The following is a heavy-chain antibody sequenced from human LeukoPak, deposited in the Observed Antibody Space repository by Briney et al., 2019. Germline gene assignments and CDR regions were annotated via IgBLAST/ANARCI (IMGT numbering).Heavy chain of an antibody. Sequence: GGSLRLSCEASGFTFNTCAMSWVRLAPGKGLEWVSAISESGSGTYYADSVKGRFTISRDNSKNTLYLQMNSLRVDDTALYYCAKGVFGVNRAFDYWGQGTLVTVSS. V-gene: IGHV3-23*01. J-gene: IGHJ4*02. CDR3: AKGVFGVNRAFDY. CDR2: ISESGSGT. CDR1: GFTFNTCA. D-gene: IGHD3-3*01.